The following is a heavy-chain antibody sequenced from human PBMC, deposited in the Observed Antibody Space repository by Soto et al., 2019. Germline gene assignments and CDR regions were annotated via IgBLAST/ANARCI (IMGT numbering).Heavy chain of an antibody. J-gene: IGHJ6*03. Sequence: SVTLSLTCAVYGGSFSGYYWSWIRQPPGKGLEWIGEINHSGSTNYNPSLKSRVTISVDTSKNQFSLKLSSVTAADTAVYYCARGPYGSGSYYRYYYYYMDVWGKGTTVT. D-gene: IGHD3-10*01. CDR1: GGSFSGYY. V-gene: IGHV4-34*01. CDR2: INHSGST. CDR3: ARGPYGSGSYYRYYYYYMDV.